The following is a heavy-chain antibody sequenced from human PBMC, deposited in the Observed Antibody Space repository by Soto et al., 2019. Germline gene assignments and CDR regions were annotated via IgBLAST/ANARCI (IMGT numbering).Heavy chain of an antibody. V-gene: IGHV4-39*01. CDR1: GGSISSSSYY. Sequence: SETLSLTCTVSGGSISSSSYYWGWIRQPPGKGLEWIGSIYYSGSTYYNPSLKSRVTISVDTSKNQFSLKLSSVTAADTAVYYCASSPWGSGWRFSVFDYWGQGTLVTVSS. CDR2: IYYSGST. J-gene: IGHJ4*02. D-gene: IGHD6-19*01. CDR3: ASSPWGSGWRFSVFDY.